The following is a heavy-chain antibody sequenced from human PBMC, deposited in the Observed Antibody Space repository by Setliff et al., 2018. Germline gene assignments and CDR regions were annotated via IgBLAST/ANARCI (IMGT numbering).Heavy chain of an antibody. Sequence: SETLSLTCTVSGASLRSGSAYWGWLRQSAGKGLEWIGRVYTDGTTNYSPSLKSRVTISADTSKNQFSLKLTSVTAADTAMYYCAGVYGENDLPDIWGQGTMVTVSS. V-gene: IGHV4-61*02. CDR1: GASLRSGSAY. D-gene: IGHD4-17*01. CDR2: VYTDGTT. J-gene: IGHJ3*02. CDR3: AGVYGENDLPDI.